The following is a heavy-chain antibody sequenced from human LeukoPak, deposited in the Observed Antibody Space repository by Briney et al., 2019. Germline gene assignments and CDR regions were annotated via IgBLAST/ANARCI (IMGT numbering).Heavy chain of an antibody. V-gene: IGHV4-59*02. Sequence: PSETLSLTCTVFGDSVNSYYWSWIRQPPGKGLEWIGYIHYSGTTNYNPSLKSRVTISVDSSKNQFSLKLTSVTAADTAVYYCARQRGAFWSGYYSFFDYWGQGTLVTVSS. CDR1: GDSVNSYY. D-gene: IGHD3-3*01. CDR3: ARQRGAFWSGYYSFFDY. CDR2: IHYSGTT. J-gene: IGHJ4*02.